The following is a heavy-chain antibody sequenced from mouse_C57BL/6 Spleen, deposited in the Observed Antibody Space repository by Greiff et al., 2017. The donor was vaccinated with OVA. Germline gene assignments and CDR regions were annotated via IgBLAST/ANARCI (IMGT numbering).Heavy chain of an antibody. V-gene: IGHV1-69*01. CDR3: ARGSYSNYLDY. D-gene: IGHD2-5*01. CDR2: IDPSDSYT. CDR1: GYTFTSYW. Sequence: QVQLKQPGAELVMPGASVKLSCKASGYTFTSYWMHWVKQRPGQGLEWIGEIDPSDSYTNYNQKFKGKSTLTVDKSSSTAYMQLSSLTSEDSAVYYCARGSYSNYLDYWGQGTTLTVSS. J-gene: IGHJ2*01.